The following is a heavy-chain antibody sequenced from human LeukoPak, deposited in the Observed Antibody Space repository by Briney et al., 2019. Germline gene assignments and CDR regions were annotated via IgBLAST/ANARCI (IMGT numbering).Heavy chain of an antibody. CDR2: INPNSGGT. J-gene: IGHJ6*02. D-gene: IGHD2-2*01. V-gene: IGHV1-2*02. Sequence: GASVKVSCKASGYTFTGYYMHWVRQAPGQGLEWMGWINPNSGGTNYAQKFQGRVTMTRDTSISTAYMELSRLRSDDTAVYYCVRKFPAHQYQLLHYGMDVWGQGTTVTVSS. CDR1: GYTFTGYY. CDR3: VRKFPAHQYQLLHYGMDV.